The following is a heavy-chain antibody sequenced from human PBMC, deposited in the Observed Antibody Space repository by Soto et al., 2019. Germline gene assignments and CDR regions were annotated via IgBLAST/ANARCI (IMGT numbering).Heavy chain of an antibody. CDR2: IKQEGSEK. CDR1: GFIFSSSL. CDR3: AINRGDYDYIWGSYRYTQGYYFDY. D-gene: IGHD3-16*02. V-gene: IGHV3-7*01. Sequence: GGSLRLSCAASGFIFSSSLMNWVRQAPGKGLEWVANIKQEGSEKYYVDSVKGRFTISRDNAKNSLYLQMNSLRAEDTAVYYCAINRGDYDYIWGSYRYTQGYYFDYWGQGPLVTFSS. J-gene: IGHJ4*02.